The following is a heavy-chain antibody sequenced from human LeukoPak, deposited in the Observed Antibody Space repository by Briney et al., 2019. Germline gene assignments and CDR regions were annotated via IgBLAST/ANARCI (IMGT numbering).Heavy chain of an antibody. CDR2: IWYDGSNK. J-gene: IGHJ4*02. CDR1: GFTFSSYG. V-gene: IGHV3-33*01. CDR3: ARDSSGTRGSLDY. D-gene: IGHD2-2*01. Sequence: GGSLRLSCAASGFTFSSYGMHWVRQAPGKGLEWVAVIWYDGSNKYYADSVKGRFTISRDNSKNTLYLQMNGLRAEDTAVYYCARDSSGTRGSLDYWGQGTLVTVSS.